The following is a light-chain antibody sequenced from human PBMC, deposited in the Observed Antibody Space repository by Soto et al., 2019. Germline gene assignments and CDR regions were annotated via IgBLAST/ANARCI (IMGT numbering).Light chain of an antibody. Sequence: EIVLTQSPGTLTLSPGESAALSCRASQTISNNYLVWYRQKPGQAPRLLIYAVSSRAAGIPDRFSGSGSGTDFALTIARLEPEDSAVYYCQQHSNSPRTFGQGTRVEI. CDR2: AVS. CDR3: QQHSNSPRT. V-gene: IGKV3-20*01. J-gene: IGKJ1*01. CDR1: QTISNNY.